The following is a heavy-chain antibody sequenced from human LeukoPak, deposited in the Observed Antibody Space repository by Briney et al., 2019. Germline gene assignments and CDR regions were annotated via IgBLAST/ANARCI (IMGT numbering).Heavy chain of an antibody. V-gene: IGHV4-39*07. D-gene: IGHD2-2*01. CDR2: IYYSGST. CDR1: GGSISSSSYY. J-gene: IGHJ4*02. Sequence: SETLSLTCTVSGGSISSSSYYWGWIRQPPGKGLEWIGSIYYSGSTNYNPSLKSRVTMSVDTSKNQFSLKLSSVTAADTAVYYCARDPAYCSSTSCYSGLDYWGQGTLVTVSS. CDR3: ARDPAYCSSTSCYSGLDY.